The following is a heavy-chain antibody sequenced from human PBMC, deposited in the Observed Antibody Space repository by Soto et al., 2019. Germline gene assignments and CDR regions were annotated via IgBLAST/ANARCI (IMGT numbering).Heavy chain of an antibody. CDR3: ARSHDYGDSEAYYYGMDV. CDR2: IIPIFGTA. V-gene: IGHV1-69*01. CDR1: GGTFSSYA. D-gene: IGHD4-17*01. Sequence: QVQLVQSGAEVKKPGSSVKVSCKASGGTFSSYAISWVRQAPGQGLEWMGGIIPIFGTANYAQKFQGRVTITADESTSTAYMELSSLRSEDTAVYYCARSHDYGDSEAYYYGMDVWGQGITVTVSS. J-gene: IGHJ6*02.